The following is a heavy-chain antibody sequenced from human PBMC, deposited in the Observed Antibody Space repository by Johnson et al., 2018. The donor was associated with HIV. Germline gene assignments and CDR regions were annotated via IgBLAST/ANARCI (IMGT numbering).Heavy chain of an antibody. Sequence: QVQLVESGGGVVQPGRSLRLSCAASGFTFNSYGMHWVRQAPGKGLEWVAVISYDGSNKYYADSVKGRFTISRDNSKNTLYLQMNSLRAEDTAVYYCARGDSQCSQGCFDNWGPGKMVPLS. D-gene: IGHD3-10*02. CDR2: ISYDGSNK. CDR3: ARGDSQCSQGCFDN. J-gene: IGHJ3*02. CDR1: GFTFNSYG. V-gene: IGHV3-30*19.